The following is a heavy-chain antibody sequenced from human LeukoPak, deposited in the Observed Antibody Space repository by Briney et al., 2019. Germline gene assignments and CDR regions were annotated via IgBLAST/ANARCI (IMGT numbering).Heavy chain of an antibody. Sequence: ASETLSLTCTVSGVSISSSNSYWGWIRQPPGKGLEWIGSIYYSGNTYYNPSLKSRVTISVDTSKNQFSLKLSSVTAADTAVYYCARHVDDGDYAWFDPWGQGTLVTVSS. D-gene: IGHD4-17*01. V-gene: IGHV4-39*01. CDR3: ARHVDDGDYAWFDP. CDR1: GVSISSSNSY. CDR2: IYYSGNT. J-gene: IGHJ5*02.